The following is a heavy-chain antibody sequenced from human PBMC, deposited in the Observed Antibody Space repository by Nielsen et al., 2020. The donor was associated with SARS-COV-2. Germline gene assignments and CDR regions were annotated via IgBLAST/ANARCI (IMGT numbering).Heavy chain of an antibody. CDR2: ISSSSSYI. CDR3: ARVPSRIVGATLYYYYYGMDV. D-gene: IGHD1-26*01. Sequence: GGSLRLSCAASGFTFSSYSMNWVRQAPGKGLEWVSSISSSSSYIYYADSVKGRFTISRDNAKNSLYLQMNSLRAEDTAVYYCARVPSRIVGATLYYYYYGMDVWGQGTTVTVSS. CDR1: GFTFSSYS. J-gene: IGHJ6*02. V-gene: IGHV3-21*01.